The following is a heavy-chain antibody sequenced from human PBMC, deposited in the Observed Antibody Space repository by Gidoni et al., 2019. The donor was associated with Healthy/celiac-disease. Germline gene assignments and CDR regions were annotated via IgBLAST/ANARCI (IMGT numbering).Heavy chain of an antibody. D-gene: IGHD3-22*01. J-gene: IGHJ6*02. V-gene: IGHV3-30*14. Sequence: QVQLVESGGGVVQPGRSLRLSCAASGSTFSSSALPWARQAPGTGLEWVAVISYDVSNKYYADSVKGRFTISRDNSKNTLYLQMNSLRAEDTAVYYCARDPDPWGDSSGYYYVYYYGMDVWGQGTTVTVSS. CDR1: GSTFSSSA. CDR2: ISYDVSNK. CDR3: ARDPDPWGDSSGYYYVYYYGMDV.